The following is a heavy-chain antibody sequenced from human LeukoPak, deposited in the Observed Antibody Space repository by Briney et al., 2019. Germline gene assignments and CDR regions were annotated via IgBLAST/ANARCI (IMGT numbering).Heavy chain of an antibody. CDR3: ASSITMIVDDAFDI. CDR1: DFTVSNHY. CDR2: LSSGGST. Sequence: PGGSLRLSCAASDFTVSNHYMSWVRQAPGKGLEWVSLLSSGGSTYYAGSVKGRFTISRDNSKNTLYLQMNSLRAEDTAVYYCASSITMIVDDAFDIWGQGTMVTVSS. D-gene: IGHD3-22*01. J-gene: IGHJ3*02. V-gene: IGHV3-53*01.